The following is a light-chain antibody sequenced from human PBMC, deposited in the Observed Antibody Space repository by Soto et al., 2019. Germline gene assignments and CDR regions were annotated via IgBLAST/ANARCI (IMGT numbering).Light chain of an antibody. CDR1: QSISSY. J-gene: IGKJ3*01. Sequence: DIQMTQSPSSLSASVGDRVTITCRASQSISSYLNWYQQKPGKAPKLLIYAASSLQSGVPSRFSGSGSGTDFILTISSLQHEDFATYYCQQSYSTPLTFGPGTKVDIK. CDR2: AAS. CDR3: QQSYSTPLT. V-gene: IGKV1-39*01.